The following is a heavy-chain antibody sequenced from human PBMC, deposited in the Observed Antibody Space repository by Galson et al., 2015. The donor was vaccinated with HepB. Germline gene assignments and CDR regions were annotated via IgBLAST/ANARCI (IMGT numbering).Heavy chain of an antibody. CDR2: INEDGSVK. CDR3: ARDAHSRQGSDY. J-gene: IGHJ4*02. Sequence: SLRLSCAASGFTFSSYWMSWVRQAPGKGLEWVANINEDGSVKKYVDSEKGRCTISRDNARNSLYLQMNSLRVEDTVVYYCARDAHSRQGSDYWGQGILVTVSS. D-gene: IGHD2-21*01. CDR1: GFTFSSYW. V-gene: IGHV3-7*01.